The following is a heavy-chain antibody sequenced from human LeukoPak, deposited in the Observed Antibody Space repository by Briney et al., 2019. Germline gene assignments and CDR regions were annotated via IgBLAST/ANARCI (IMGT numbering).Heavy chain of an antibody. V-gene: IGHV3-33*01. CDR1: GFTFSSYG. CDR2: IWYDGSNK. J-gene: IGHJ4*02. CDR3: ARVYSGSYYSDY. Sequence: GGSLRLSRAASGFTFSSYGMPWVRQAPGKGLEWVAVIWYDGSNKYYADSVKGRFTISGDNSKNTLYLQMNSLRAEDTAVYYCARVYSGSYYSDYWGQGTLVTVSS. D-gene: IGHD1-26*01.